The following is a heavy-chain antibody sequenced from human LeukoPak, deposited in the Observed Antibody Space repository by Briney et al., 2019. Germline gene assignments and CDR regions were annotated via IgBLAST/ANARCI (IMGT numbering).Heavy chain of an antibody. CDR3: AKDLWFGELLSWGSFDY. Sequence: GGSLRLSCAASGFTFSSYSMSWVRQAPGKGLEWVSSISGSGGRIDYADSVKGRFTISRDNSKNSLYLQMNSLRTEDTALYYCAKDLWFGELLSWGSFDYWGQGTLVTVSS. J-gene: IGHJ4*02. D-gene: IGHD3-10*01. CDR1: GFTFSSYS. V-gene: IGHV3-23*01. CDR2: ISGSGGRI.